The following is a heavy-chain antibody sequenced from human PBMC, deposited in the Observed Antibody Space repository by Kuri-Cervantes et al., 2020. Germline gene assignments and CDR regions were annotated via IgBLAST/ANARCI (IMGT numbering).Heavy chain of an antibody. V-gene: IGHV3-74*01. CDR3: AKDRRDGYNSLLYYFDY. D-gene: IGHD5-24*01. J-gene: IGHJ4*02. Sequence: GESLKISCAASGFTFSTYWMHWVRQAPGKGLVWVSRMNTDGSRTNYADSVEGRFTISRENAKNTLYLQMNSLRVEDTAVYYCAKDRRDGYNSLLYYFDYWGQGTLVTVSS. CDR1: GFTFSTYW. CDR2: MNTDGSRT.